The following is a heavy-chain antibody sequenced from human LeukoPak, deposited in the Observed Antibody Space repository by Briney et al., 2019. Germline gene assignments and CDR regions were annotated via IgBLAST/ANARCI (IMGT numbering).Heavy chain of an antibody. J-gene: IGHJ4*02. Sequence: PGESLKISCKGSGYSFTSYWIGWVRQMPGKGLEWMGIIYPGDSDTRYSPSFQGQVTISADKSISTAYLQWSSLKASDTAMYYCARVKTWIQLGGIRGYFDYWGQGTLVTVSS. CDR1: GYSFTSYW. V-gene: IGHV5-51*01. CDR2: IYPGDSDT. D-gene: IGHD5-18*01. CDR3: ARVKTWIQLGGIRGYFDY.